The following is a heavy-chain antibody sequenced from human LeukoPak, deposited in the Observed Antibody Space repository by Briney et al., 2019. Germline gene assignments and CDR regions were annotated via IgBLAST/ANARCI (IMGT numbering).Heavy chain of an antibody. CDR3: ATWGFMDSGYDLYYYYYMDV. V-gene: IGHV1-2*02. Sequence: ASVKVSCKASGYTFTGYYMHWMRQAPGQGLEWMGWINPNSGGTNYAQKFQGRVTMTRDTSISTAYMELSRLRSDDTAVYYCATWGFMDSGYDLYYYYYMDVWGKGTTVTVSS. D-gene: IGHD5-12*01. CDR1: GYTFTGYY. J-gene: IGHJ6*03. CDR2: INPNSGGT.